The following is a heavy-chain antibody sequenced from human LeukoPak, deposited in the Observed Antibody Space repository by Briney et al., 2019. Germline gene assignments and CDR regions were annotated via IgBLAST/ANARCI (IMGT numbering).Heavy chain of an antibody. V-gene: IGHV4-59*12. J-gene: IGHJ4*02. CDR2: IYYSGST. CDR3: ARASGDFWSGFHDY. D-gene: IGHD3-3*01. CDR1: GGSISSYY. Sequence: SETLSLTCTVSGGSISSYYWSWIRQPPGKGLEWIGYIYYSGSTNYSPSLKSRVTMSVDASKNQFSLKLSSVTAADTAVYYCARASGDFWSGFHDYWGQGTLVTVSS.